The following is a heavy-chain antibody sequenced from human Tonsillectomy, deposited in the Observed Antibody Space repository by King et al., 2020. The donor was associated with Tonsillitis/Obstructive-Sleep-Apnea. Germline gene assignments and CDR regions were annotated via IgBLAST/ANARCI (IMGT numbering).Heavy chain of an antibody. V-gene: IGHV3-11*05. CDR1: GVTFSDYF. Sequence: QLVQSGGGLVKPGGSLRLSCAVSGVTFSDYFMSWIRQAPGKGLEWRSYISSVGSHTSYADSVKGRFTISRDNANNLLYLQMDSLRAEDTAIYYCARPGDDLGFDFWGQGALVTVST. CDR3: ARPGDDLGFDF. D-gene: IGHD3-16*01. J-gene: IGHJ4*02. CDR2: ISSVGSHT.